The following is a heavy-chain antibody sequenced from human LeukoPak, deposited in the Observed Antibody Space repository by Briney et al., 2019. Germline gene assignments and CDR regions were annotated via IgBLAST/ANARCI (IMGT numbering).Heavy chain of an antibody. V-gene: IGHV3-23*01. D-gene: IGHD3-3*01. Sequence: GGSLRLSCAASGFTFSSYAMSWVRQAPGKGLEWVSAISGSGGSTYYADSVKGRFTISRDNYKNTLYLQMNGLRAEDTAVYYCAKGFGFWSGYYIDYWGQGTLVTVSS. J-gene: IGHJ4*02. CDR3: AKGFGFWSGYYIDY. CDR2: ISGSGGST. CDR1: GFTFSSYA.